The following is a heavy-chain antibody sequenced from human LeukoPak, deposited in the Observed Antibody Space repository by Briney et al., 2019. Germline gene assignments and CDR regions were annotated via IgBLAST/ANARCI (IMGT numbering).Heavy chain of an antibody. J-gene: IGHJ4*02. Sequence: SETLSLTCTVSGGSIKSHYWSWIRQPPGKGLEWIGHIYYSGSTNYNPSLKSRVTISVATSKTQFSLKLNSVTAADTAVYYCATIPGYYDSRGYSPFDYWGQGALVTVSS. CDR3: ATIPGYYDSRGYSPFDY. CDR1: GGSIKSHY. CDR2: IYYSGST. V-gene: IGHV4-59*11. D-gene: IGHD3-22*01.